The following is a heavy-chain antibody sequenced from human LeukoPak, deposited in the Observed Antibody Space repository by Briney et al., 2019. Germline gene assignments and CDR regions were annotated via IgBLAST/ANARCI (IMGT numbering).Heavy chain of an antibody. D-gene: IGHD3-22*01. V-gene: IGHV4-61*02. Sequence: SETLPLTCTVSGDSISSGDYYWSWIRQPAGKGLEWIGRISSSGSTNYNPSLKSRVTISVDTSKNQFSLKLGSVTAADTAVYFCARGPYSYDSSGAFDIWGQGTMVTVSS. J-gene: IGHJ3*02. CDR3: ARGPYSYDSSGAFDI. CDR2: ISSSGST. CDR1: GDSISSGDYY.